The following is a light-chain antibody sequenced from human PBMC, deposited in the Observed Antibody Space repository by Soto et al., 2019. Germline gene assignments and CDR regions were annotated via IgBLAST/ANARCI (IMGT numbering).Light chain of an antibody. J-gene: IGKJ1*01. CDR3: QQYGSSPPRT. V-gene: IGKV3-20*01. Sequence: EIVLTQSPGTLSLSPGERATLSCRASQSVSSNYLAWYQQKPGQAPRLLIYGASTRATDVPDRFSGSGSGADFTLTISRLEPEDFAVYYCQQYGSSPPRTFGQGTKVE. CDR2: GAS. CDR1: QSVSSNY.